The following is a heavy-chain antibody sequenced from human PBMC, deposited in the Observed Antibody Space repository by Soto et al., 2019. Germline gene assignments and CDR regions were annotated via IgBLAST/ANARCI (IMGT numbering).Heavy chain of an antibody. CDR3: ARGRGYCTNGVCRQNWFDP. CDR1: GYTFTAFY. Sequence: ASVKVSCKASGYTFTAFYIHWVRQAPGQGLEWVAWIDPNTGGTSSAQKFQGRVTITADESTSTAYMELSSLRSEDTAVYYCARGRGYCTNGVCRQNWFDPWGQGTLVTVSS. V-gene: IGHV1-2*02. CDR2: IDPNTGGT. D-gene: IGHD2-8*01. J-gene: IGHJ5*02.